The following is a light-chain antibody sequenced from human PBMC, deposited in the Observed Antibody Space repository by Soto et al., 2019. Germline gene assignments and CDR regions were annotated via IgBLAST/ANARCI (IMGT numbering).Light chain of an antibody. V-gene: IGLV2-14*01. CDR3: SSYTSNSSV. CDR1: SSDVGGYNF. CDR2: NVF. J-gene: IGLJ1*01. Sequence: QSVLTQPASVSGSPGQSITISCTGTSSDVGGYNFVSWYQQHPGKAPKLIIYNVFNRPSRVSNRFSGSKSGNTASLTISGIQAEDDADYYCSSYTSNSSVFGTGTKVTVL.